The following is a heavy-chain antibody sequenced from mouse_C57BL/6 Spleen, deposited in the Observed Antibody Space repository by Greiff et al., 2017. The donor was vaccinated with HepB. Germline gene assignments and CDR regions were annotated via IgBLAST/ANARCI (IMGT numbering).Heavy chain of an antibody. CDR1: GFTFSSYA. CDR3: ARGYDGYYPFAY. Sequence: DVQLQESGGGLVKPGGSLKLSCAASGFTFSSYAMSWVRQTPEKRLEWVATISDGGSYTYYPDNVKGRFTISRDNTKNNLYLQMSHLKSEDTAMYYCARGYDGYYPFAYWGQGTLVTVSA. CDR2: ISDGGSYT. V-gene: IGHV5-4*01. D-gene: IGHD2-3*01. J-gene: IGHJ3*01.